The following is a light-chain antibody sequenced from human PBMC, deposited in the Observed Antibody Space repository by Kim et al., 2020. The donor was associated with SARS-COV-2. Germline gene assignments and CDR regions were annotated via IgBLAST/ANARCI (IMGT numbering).Light chain of an antibody. CDR3: QRFNSYPQGYT. CDR2: AAS. CDR1: QGINSD. J-gene: IGKJ2*01. V-gene: IGKV1-9*01. Sequence: SVEDRVTSTCRASQGINSDLAWYQQKRGKAPKLLISAASTLRSGVPSRCSGSGSGTEFTLTISNLQPEDFATYYCQRFNSYPQGYTLGQGTKLEI.